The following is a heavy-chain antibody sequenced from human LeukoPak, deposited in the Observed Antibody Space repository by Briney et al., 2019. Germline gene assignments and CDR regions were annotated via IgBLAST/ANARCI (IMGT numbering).Heavy chain of an antibody. D-gene: IGHD1-14*01. Sequence: SQTLSLTCTVSGGSISSGGYYWSWIRQHPGKGLEWIGYIYYSGSTYYNPSLKSRVTISVDTSKNQFSLKLSSVTAADTAVYYCARDNPRSDNWFDPWGQGTLVTAS. CDR3: ARDNPRSDNWFDP. V-gene: IGHV4-31*03. CDR1: GGSISSGGYY. CDR2: IYYSGST. J-gene: IGHJ5*02.